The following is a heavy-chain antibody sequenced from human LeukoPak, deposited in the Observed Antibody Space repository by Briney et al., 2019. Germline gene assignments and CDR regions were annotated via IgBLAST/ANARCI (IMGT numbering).Heavy chain of an antibody. J-gene: IGHJ4*02. V-gene: IGHV3-20*04. CDR1: GFVFDDYG. D-gene: IGHD3-22*01. Sequence: PGGSLRLSCAASGFVFDDYGMSWVRHAPGKGMEWVSGINWNGGSTAYADSVTGRFTISRDNAKKCVYMKMNSLRGGDTALYYCARVSTYDRSGYFSVWGQGTLVTVSS. CDR2: INWNGGST. CDR3: ARVSTYDRSGYFSV.